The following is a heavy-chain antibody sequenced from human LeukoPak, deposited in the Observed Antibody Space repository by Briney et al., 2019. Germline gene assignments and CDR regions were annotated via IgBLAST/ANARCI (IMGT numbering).Heavy chain of an antibody. CDR2: MNPNSGNT. J-gene: IGHJ4*02. CDR1: GYTFTNYD. D-gene: IGHD3-10*01. CDR3: ARDRRYGSGSYSFGY. Sequence: HGASVTVSCKASGYTFTNYDINWVRQATGQGLEWMGWMNPNSGNTVYAQKFQGRVTITRNTSISTSYMELSSLISEDTAVYYCARDRRYGSGSYSFGYWGQGTLVTVSS. V-gene: IGHV1-8*03.